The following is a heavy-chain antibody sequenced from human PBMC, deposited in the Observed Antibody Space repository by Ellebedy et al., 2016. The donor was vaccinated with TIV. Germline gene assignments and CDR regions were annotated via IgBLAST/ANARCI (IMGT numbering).Heavy chain of an antibody. V-gene: IGHV3-23*01. CDR3: SSHVETSMTH. D-gene: IGHD5-18*01. CDR1: GFTFSSYA. CDR2: IRDSGGDT. Sequence: GGSLRLXXAASGFTFSSYAMVWVRLTPGKGLEWVSAIRDSGGDTYSADSVKGRFTISRDNAKSSLYLQMNSLRVEDTALYYCSSHVETSMTHWGQGTLVTVSS. J-gene: IGHJ4*02.